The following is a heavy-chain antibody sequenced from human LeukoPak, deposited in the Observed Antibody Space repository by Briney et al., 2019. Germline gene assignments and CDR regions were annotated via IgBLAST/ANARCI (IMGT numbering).Heavy chain of an antibody. V-gene: IGHV1-2*06. CDR1: GYTLTDYY. D-gene: IGHD4-17*01. Sequence: GASVKVSCKASGYTLTDYYMHWVRQAPGQGLEWMGRINPNSGGTNYAQKFQGRVTMTRDTSISTVYMELSRLRSDDTAVYYCARSDLTTVTNDAFDIWGQGTMVTVSS. J-gene: IGHJ3*02. CDR2: INPNSGGT. CDR3: ARSDLTTVTNDAFDI.